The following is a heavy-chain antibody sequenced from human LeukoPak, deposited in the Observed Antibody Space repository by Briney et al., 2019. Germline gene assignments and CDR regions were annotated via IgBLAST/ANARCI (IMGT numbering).Heavy chain of an antibody. V-gene: IGHV1-18*01. CDR2: ISAQHGQT. D-gene: IGHD2-8*01. J-gene: IGHJ4*02. CDR1: GYSENFYG. Sequence: GASVKVSCKTSGYSENFYGITWVRQVAGQGLEWMGWISAQHGQTEYAPNSQDRVTMTTDTYTNTAYMELRSLRSDDTAGYYCAGALGYCTSNVCYLKYWGQGTLVTVSS. CDR3: AGALGYCTSNVCYLKY.